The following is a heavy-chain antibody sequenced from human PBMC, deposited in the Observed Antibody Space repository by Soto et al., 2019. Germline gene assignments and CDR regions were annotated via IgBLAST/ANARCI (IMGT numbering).Heavy chain of an antibody. D-gene: IGHD6-19*01. Sequence: SETLSLTCTVSGGSISSYYWSWIRQPPGKGLEWIGYIYYSGSTNYNPSLKSRVTISVDTSKNQFSLKLSSVTAADTAVYYCARRRPEQWLEPEEWYFDYWGQGTLVTVSS. V-gene: IGHV4-59*08. J-gene: IGHJ4*02. CDR2: IYYSGST. CDR1: GGSISSYY. CDR3: ARRRPEQWLEPEEWYFDY.